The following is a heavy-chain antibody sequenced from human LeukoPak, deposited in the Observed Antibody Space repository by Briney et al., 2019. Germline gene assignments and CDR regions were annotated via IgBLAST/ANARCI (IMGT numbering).Heavy chain of an antibody. CDR1: GYTFTSYG. CDR3: AREAYYDFWRPSYYMDV. J-gene: IGHJ6*03. V-gene: IGHV7-4-1*02. D-gene: IGHD3-3*01. Sequence: ASVKVSCKASGYTFTSYGITWVRQAPGQGLEWMGWINTNTGNPTYAQGFTGRFVFSLDTSVSTAYLQISSLKAEDTAVYYCAREAYYDFWRPSYYMDVWGKGTTVTVSS. CDR2: INTNTGNP.